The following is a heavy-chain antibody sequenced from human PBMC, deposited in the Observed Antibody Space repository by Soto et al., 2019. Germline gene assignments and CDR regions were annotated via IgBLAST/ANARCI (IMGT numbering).Heavy chain of an antibody. CDR3: ARGLAAAGPPAGY. D-gene: IGHD6-13*01. V-gene: IGHV3-21*01. Sequence: PGGSLRLSCAASGFTFSSYSMNWVRQAPGKGLEWVSSISSSSSYIYYADSVKGRFTISRDNAKNSLYLQMNSLRAEDTAVYYCARGLAAAGPPAGYWGQGTLVTVSS. CDR2: ISSSSSYI. J-gene: IGHJ4*02. CDR1: GFTFSSYS.